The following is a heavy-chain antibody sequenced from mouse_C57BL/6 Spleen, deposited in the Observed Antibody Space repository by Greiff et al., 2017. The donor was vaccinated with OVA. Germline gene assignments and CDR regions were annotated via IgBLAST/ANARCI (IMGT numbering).Heavy chain of an antibody. CDR2: INPSNGGT. Sequence: VQLQQPGTELVKPGASVKLSCKASGYTFTSYWMHWVKQRPGQGLEWIGNINPSNGGTNYNEKFKSKATLTVDKSSSTAYMQLSSLTSEDSAVYYCARTTVVATRYFDYWGQGTTLTVSS. CDR1: GYTFTSYW. CDR3: ARTTVVATRYFDY. J-gene: IGHJ2*01. D-gene: IGHD1-1*01. V-gene: IGHV1-53*01.